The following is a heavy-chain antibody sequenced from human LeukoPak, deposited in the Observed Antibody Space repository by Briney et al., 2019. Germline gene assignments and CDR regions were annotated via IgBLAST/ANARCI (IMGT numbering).Heavy chain of an antibody. CDR3: ASTLGGTVGNWFDP. V-gene: IGHV4-39*07. CDR1: GGSISSDSYF. D-gene: IGHD2-21*02. J-gene: IGHJ5*02. Sequence: SETLSLTCTVSGGSISSDSYFWGWIRQPPGKGLEWIGSIYYSGSTNYNPSLKSRVTISVDTSKNQFSLKLSSVTAADTAVYYCASTLGGTVGNWFDPWGQGTLVTVSS. CDR2: IYYSGST.